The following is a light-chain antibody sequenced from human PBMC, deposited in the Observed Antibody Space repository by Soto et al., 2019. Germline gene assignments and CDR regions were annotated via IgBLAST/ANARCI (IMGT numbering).Light chain of an antibody. V-gene: IGKV3-20*01. CDR1: QSVSSN. J-gene: IGKJ5*01. CDR2: GAS. Sequence: IVFTQSPATLSLSPVERATLSCRASQSVSSNLAWYQQKPGQAPRLLIYGASTRATGIPARFSGSGSGTDFTLTISRLEPEDFAVYYCQQYGSSPVTFGQGTRLEIK. CDR3: QQYGSSPVT.